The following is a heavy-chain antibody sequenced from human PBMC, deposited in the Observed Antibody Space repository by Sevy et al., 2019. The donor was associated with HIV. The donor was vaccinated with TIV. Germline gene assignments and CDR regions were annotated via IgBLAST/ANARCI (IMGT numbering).Heavy chain of an antibody. V-gene: IGHV4-34*01. CDR2: INHSGST. Sequence: SETLSLTCAVYGGSFSGYYWSWIRQPPGKGLEWIGEINHSGSTNYNPSLESRVTISVDTSKNQFSLKLSSVTAADTAVYYCARGHPLFLFGVVIKAWFDPWGQGTLVTVSS. CDR3: ARGHPLFLFGVVIKAWFDP. D-gene: IGHD3-3*01. CDR1: GGSFSGYY. J-gene: IGHJ5*02.